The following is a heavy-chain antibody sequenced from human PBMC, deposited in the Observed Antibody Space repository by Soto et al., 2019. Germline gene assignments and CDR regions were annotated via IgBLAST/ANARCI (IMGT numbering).Heavy chain of an antibody. V-gene: IGHV3-33*01. J-gene: IGHJ5*02. CDR2: IWYDGSNK. Sequence: QVQLVESGGGVVQPGRSLRLSCAASGFTFSSYGMHWVRQAPGKGLEWVAVIWYDGSNKYYADSVKGRFTISRDNSKNTLYLQMNSLRAEDTAVYYCARDFYMQQLEINNWFDPWGQGTLVTVSS. D-gene: IGHD6-13*01. CDR3: ARDFYMQQLEINNWFDP. CDR1: GFTFSSYG.